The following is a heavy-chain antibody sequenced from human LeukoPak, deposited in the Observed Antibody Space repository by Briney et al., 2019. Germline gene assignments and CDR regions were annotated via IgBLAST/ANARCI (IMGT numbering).Heavy chain of an antibody. V-gene: IGHV3-66*01. D-gene: IGHD1-26*01. CDR2: IYSGGST. Sequence: GVSLRLSCAASGFTVGSNYMSWVRQAPGKGLEWVSVIYSGGSTHYAETVEGRFIISRDKSKNTLYLQMNSLRVEDTAVYYCARDPYSGSYPYDDWGQGTLVTVSS. J-gene: IGHJ4*02. CDR3: ARDPYSGSYPYDD. CDR1: GFTVGSNY.